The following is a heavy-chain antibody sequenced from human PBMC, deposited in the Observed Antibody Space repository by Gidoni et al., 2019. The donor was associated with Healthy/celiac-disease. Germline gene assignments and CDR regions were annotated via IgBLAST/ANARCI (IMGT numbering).Heavy chain of an antibody. D-gene: IGHD6-19*01. J-gene: IGHJ4*02. CDR2: ISWNSGSI. V-gene: IGHV3-9*01. CDR1: GFTFGDYS. Sequence: EVQLVESGGGLVQPGRSLRLSCAASGFTFGDYSMHWVRQAPGKGLEWVSGISWNSGSIGYADSVKGRFTISRDNAKNSLYLQMNSLRAEDTALYYCAKAPTPPYSSGWYYFDYWGQGTLVTVSS. CDR3: AKAPTPPYSSGWYYFDY.